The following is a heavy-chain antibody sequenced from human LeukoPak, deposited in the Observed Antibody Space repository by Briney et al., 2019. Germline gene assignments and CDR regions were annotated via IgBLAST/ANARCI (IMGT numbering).Heavy chain of an antibody. CDR3: ARAVAVSVGRYYGMDV. CDR1: GFIFDSYT. CDR2: ISSSSTYI. J-gene: IGHJ6*02. Sequence: PGGSLRLSCAASGFIFDSYTMNWVRQAPGKGLEWVSSISSSSTYIYYADSVKGRFTISRDNARNSVYLQVNSLSADDTAVYYCARAVAVSVGRYYGMDVWDQGTTVTVSS. D-gene: IGHD4-17*01. V-gene: IGHV3-21*01.